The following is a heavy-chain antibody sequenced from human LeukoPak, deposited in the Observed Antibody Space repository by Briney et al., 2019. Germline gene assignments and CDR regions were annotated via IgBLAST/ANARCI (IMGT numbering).Heavy chain of an antibody. CDR1: GGTFSSYA. CDR2: IIPIFGTA. D-gene: IGHD5-18*01. V-gene: IGHV1-69*13. J-gene: IGHJ4*02. Sequence: SVKVSCKASGGTFSSYAISWVRQAPGQGLEWMGGIIPIFGTANYAQKFQGRVTITADESTSTAYMELSSLRSEDTAVYYCARGDSYGQRYFDYWGQGTLVTVSS. CDR3: ARGDSYGQRYFDY.